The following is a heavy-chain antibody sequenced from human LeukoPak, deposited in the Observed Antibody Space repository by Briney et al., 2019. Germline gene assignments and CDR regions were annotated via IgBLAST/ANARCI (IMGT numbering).Heavy chain of an antibody. CDR3: ASVLTGDLFDY. Sequence: SETLSLTCTVSGYSISSGYYWGWIRQPPGKGLEWIGSIYHSGSTYYNPSLKSRVTISVDTSKNQFSLKLSSVTAADTAVYYCASVLTGDLFDYWGQGTLVTVSS. D-gene: IGHD7-27*01. V-gene: IGHV4-38-2*02. CDR1: GYSISSGYY. J-gene: IGHJ4*02. CDR2: IYHSGST.